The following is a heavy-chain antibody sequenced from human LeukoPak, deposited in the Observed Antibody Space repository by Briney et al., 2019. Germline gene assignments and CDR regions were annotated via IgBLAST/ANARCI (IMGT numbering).Heavy chain of an antibody. CDR1: GYTFTGYY. D-gene: IGHD4-17*01. CDR2: INPNSGGT. CDR3: AREKVTTVTSAYYYYYMDV. Sequence: ASVKVSCKASGYTFTGYYMHWVRQAPGQGLEWMGWINPNSGGTNYAQKFQGRVTMTRDTSISTAYMELSRLRSDDTAVYYCAREKVTTVTSAYYYYYMDVWGKGTTVTVSS. V-gene: IGHV1-2*02. J-gene: IGHJ6*03.